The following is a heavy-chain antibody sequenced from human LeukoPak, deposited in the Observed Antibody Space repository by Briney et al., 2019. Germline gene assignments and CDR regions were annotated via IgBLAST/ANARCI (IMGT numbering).Heavy chain of an antibody. D-gene: IGHD2-15*01. J-gene: IGHJ4*02. CDR3: ARDADSALDY. CDR2: IYYSGST. Sequence: PSQTLSLTCTVSGGSLSSGDYYWGWIRQPPGTGLEWIGYIYYSGSTYYNPSLKSRVTISVDTSKNQFSLKLSSVTAADTAVYYCARDADSALDYWGQGTLVTVSS. V-gene: IGHV4-30-4*01. CDR1: GGSLSSGDYY.